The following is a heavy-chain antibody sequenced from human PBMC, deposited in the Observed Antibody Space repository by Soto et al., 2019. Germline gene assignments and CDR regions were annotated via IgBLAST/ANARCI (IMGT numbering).Heavy chain of an antibody. CDR2: INSDGSST. J-gene: IGHJ5*02. D-gene: IGHD3-16*01. V-gene: IGHV3-74*01. CDR1: GFTFSSYW. CDR3: ARGGVLNWFDP. Sequence: EVQLVESGGGLVQPGGSLRLSCAASGFTFSSYWMHWVRQVPGKGLVWVSRINSDGSSTSYADSVMGRFTISRDNAKNTLDLQMNSLRDEDTAVYYCARGGVLNWFDPWGQGTLVTVSS.